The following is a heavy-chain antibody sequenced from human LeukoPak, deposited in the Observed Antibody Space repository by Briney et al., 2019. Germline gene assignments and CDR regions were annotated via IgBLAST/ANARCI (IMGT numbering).Heavy chain of an antibody. CDR1: EFPFSSYA. CDR3: AEDRRACSSSSCYYRFDY. J-gene: IGHJ4*02. Sequence: GGSLKLSCAAPEFPFSSYAMSWVGQAPGKGLEGASAIRDSGGSTYYADSVKGRFTISRDNSKNTVYLQMNSLRAEDTAVYYCAEDRRACSSSSCYYRFDYWGQGTLVTVSS. V-gene: IGHV3-23*01. CDR2: IRDSGGST. D-gene: IGHD2-2*01.